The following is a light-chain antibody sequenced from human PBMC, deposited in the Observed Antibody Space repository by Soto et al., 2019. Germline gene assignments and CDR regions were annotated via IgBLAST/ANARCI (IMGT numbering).Light chain of an antibody. CDR3: QQRSNWPT. CDR2: DAS. J-gene: IGKJ1*01. CDR1: QSISRS. V-gene: IGKV3-11*01. Sequence: EIVLTQSPAILSVSPGERATLSCRASQSISRSLAWYQQKPGQAPRLLISDASTRATGIPARFSGSGSGTDFTLTISSLEPEDFAVYYCQQRSNWPTFGQGTKVDIK.